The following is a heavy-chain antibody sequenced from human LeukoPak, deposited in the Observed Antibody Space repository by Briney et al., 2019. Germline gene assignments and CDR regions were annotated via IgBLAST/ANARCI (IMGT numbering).Heavy chain of an antibody. Sequence: SGPALVKPTQTLTLTCTFSGFSLSTSGMYVNWIRQPPGKALEWLSRIDWDDAKYYSTSLKTRLTISKDTSKNQVVLTMTNMDPVDTATYYCARMRRYSSTWYPTDYWGQGTLVTVSS. CDR1: GFSLSTSGMY. D-gene: IGHD6-13*01. V-gene: IGHV2-70*11. CDR2: IDWDDAK. J-gene: IGHJ4*02. CDR3: ARMRRYSSTWYPTDY.